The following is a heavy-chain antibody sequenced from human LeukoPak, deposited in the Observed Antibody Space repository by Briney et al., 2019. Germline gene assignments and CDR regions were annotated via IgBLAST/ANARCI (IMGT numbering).Heavy chain of an antibody. D-gene: IGHD6-19*01. CDR2: ISAYNGNT. J-gene: IGHJ4*02. CDR3: ATEVVAVAGMIGDY. Sequence: ASVKVSCKASGYTFTSYGISWVRQAPGQGLEWMGWISAYNGNTNYAQKLQGRVTMTEDTSTDTAYMELSSLRSEDTAVYYCATEVVAVAGMIGDYWGQGTLVTVSS. V-gene: IGHV1-18*01. CDR1: GYTFTSYG.